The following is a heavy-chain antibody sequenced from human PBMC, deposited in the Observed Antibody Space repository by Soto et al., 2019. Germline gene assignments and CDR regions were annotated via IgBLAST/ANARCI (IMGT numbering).Heavy chain of an antibody. J-gene: IGHJ4*02. CDR1: GYTFTNYC. CDR3: ARDQIVGSYHGSGSSD. D-gene: IGHD3-10*01. Sequence: ASVKVSCKASGYTFTNYCISWVRQAPGQGLEWMGWINIYNGHTNYAQKVQGRVTMTTDTSTSTAYMELRSLRSDDTAVYYCARDQIVGSYHGSGSSDWGQGTLVTVSS. CDR2: INIYNGHT. V-gene: IGHV1-18*01.